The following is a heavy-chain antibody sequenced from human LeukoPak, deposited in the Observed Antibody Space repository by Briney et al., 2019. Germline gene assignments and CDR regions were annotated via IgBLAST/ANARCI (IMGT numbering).Heavy chain of an antibody. J-gene: IGHJ3*01. Sequence: PGGSLRLSCAASGFNFSSYTMNWVRQAPGKGLEWVSSITGSRSYIYYADSVKGRFTISRDYAKSSLFLQMNGLRAEDTAVYFCARDGGEYSGYDHEDAFDLWGQGTMVAVSS. D-gene: IGHD5-12*01. CDR1: GFNFSSYT. CDR2: ITGSRSYI. V-gene: IGHV3-21*01. CDR3: ARDGGEYSGYDHEDAFDL.